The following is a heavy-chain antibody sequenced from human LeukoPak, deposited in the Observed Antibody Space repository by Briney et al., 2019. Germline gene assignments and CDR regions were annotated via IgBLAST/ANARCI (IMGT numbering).Heavy chain of an antibody. Sequence: GASVKVSCKASGGTFSSYAISWVRQAPGQGLEWMGGIIPIFGTANYAQKFQGRVTITADESTSTAYMELSSLRSEDTAVYYCAREVGDYGDYSDYYYGMDVCGQGTTVTVSS. CDR2: IIPIFGTA. V-gene: IGHV1-69*13. CDR3: AREVGDYGDYSDYYYGMDV. D-gene: IGHD4-17*01. CDR1: GGTFSSYA. J-gene: IGHJ6*02.